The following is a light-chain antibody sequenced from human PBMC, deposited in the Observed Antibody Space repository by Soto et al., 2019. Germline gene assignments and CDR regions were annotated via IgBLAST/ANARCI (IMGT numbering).Light chain of an antibody. CDR1: QIPLHSNGYNY. CDR3: MQAIQTLST. Sequence: DIVMTQSPLSLPVAPAEPGSISCRSNQIPLHSNGYNYLDWYLQKPGQSPQLLIYLGSNRASGVPARFSGSGSGTDFTLKISRVEAQDVGVYYCMQAIQTLSTFGQGTKVDIK. CDR2: LGS. V-gene: IGKV2-28*01. J-gene: IGKJ1*01.